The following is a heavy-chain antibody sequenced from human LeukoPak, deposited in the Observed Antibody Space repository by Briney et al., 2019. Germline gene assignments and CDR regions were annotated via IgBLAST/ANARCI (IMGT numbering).Heavy chain of an antibody. D-gene: IGHD5-18*01. J-gene: IGHJ4*02. CDR2: ISSNGGST. CDR3: ARVVSYGLDY. CDR1: GFTFSSYA. Sequence: PGGSLRLSCAASGFTFSSYAMHWVRQAPGKGLEYVSAISSNGGSTYYANSVKGRFTISRDNSKNTLYLQMGSLRAEDMAVYYCARVVSYGLDYWGQGILVTVSS. V-gene: IGHV3-64*01.